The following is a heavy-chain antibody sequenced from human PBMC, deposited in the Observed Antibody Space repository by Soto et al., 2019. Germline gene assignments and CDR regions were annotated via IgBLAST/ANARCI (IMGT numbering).Heavy chain of an antibody. D-gene: IGHD1-20*01. CDR1: GYTFTGHY. V-gene: IGHV1-2*04. Sequence: ASVKVSCKASGYTFTGHYMHWVRQAPGQGLEWMGWINPNSGGTNYAQKFQGWVTMTRDTSISTAYMELSRLRSDDTAVYYCARDFITGTTNYYYYYMDVWGKGTTVTVSS. CDR3: ARDFITGTTNYYYYYMDV. CDR2: INPNSGGT. J-gene: IGHJ6*03.